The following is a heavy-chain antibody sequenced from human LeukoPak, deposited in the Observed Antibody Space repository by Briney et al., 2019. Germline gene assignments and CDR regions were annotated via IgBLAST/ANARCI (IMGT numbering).Heavy chain of an antibody. V-gene: IGHV3-30-3*01. CDR2: ISYDGSNK. D-gene: IGHD3-22*01. J-gene: IGHJ4*02. Sequence: QPGGSLRLSCAASGFTFSSYAMHWVRQAPGKGLEWVAVISYDGSNKYYADSVKGRFTISRDNSKNTLYLQMNSLRAEDTAVYYCARGPGDSSGYLDYWGQGTLVTVSS. CDR1: GFTFSSYA. CDR3: ARGPGDSSGYLDY.